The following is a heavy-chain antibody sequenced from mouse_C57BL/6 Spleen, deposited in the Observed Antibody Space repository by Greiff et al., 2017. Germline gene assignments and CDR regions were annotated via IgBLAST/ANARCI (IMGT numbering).Heavy chain of an antibody. CDR1: GFSLTSYG. J-gene: IGHJ4*01. D-gene: IGHD1-1*01. Sequence: QVQLKESGPGLVQPSQSLSITCTVSGFSLTSYGVHWVRQSPGKGLEWLGVIWRGGSTDYNAAFMSRPSITKDNSKSQVFFKMNSLQADDTAIYYCAKITTVADYYAMDYWGQGTSVTVSS. V-gene: IGHV2-5*01. CDR2: IWRGGST. CDR3: AKITTVADYYAMDY.